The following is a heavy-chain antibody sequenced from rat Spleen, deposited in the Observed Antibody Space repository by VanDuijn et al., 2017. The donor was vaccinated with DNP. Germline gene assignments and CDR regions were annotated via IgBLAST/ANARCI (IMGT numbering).Heavy chain of an antibody. CDR3: VRWNSGHFEN. CDR2: ISPSGDST. CDR1: GFIFSDYY. D-gene: IGHD4-3*01. V-gene: IGHV5-25*01. J-gene: IGHJ2*01. Sequence: EVQLVESGGGLVQPGRSLKLSCAASGFIFSDYYMAWVRQAPTKGLEWVASISPSGDSTYYRDSVKGRFTVSRDNAKSTLYLQMNSLRSEDMATYYCVRWNSGHFENWGQGVMVTVSS.